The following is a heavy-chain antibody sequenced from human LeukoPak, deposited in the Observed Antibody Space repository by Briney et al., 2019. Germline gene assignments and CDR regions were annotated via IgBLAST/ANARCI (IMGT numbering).Heavy chain of an antibody. V-gene: IGHV3-30*03. D-gene: IGHD6-19*01. CDR2: ISYDGSNK. CDR1: GFTFSSYG. CDR3: ARENSGWSHFDY. J-gene: IGHJ4*02. Sequence: GGSLRLSCAASGFTFSSYGMHWVRQAPGKGLEWVAVISYDGSNKYYADSVKGRFTISRDNSKNTLYLQMNSLRAEDTAVYYCARENSGWSHFDYWGQGTLVTVSS.